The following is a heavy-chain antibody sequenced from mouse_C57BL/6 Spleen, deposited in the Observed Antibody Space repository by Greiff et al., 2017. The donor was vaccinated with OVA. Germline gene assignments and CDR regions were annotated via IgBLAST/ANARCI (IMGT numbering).Heavy chain of an antibody. J-gene: IGHJ1*03. Sequence: EVKLMESGGDLVKPGGSLKLSCAASGFTFSSYGMSWVRQTPDKRLEWVATISSGGSYTYYPDSVKGRFTISRDNAKNTLYLQMSSLKSEDTAMYYCASYSNHWYFDVWGTGTTVTVSS. CDR3: ASYSNHWYFDV. CDR1: GFTFSSYG. D-gene: IGHD2-5*01. V-gene: IGHV5-6*01. CDR2: ISSGGSYT.